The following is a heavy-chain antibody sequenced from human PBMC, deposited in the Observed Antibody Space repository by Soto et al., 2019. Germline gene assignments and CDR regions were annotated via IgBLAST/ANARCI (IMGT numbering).Heavy chain of an antibody. CDR1: GGSFSGYF. J-gene: IGHJ4*02. Sequence: SETLSLTCAVYGGSFSGYFWSWIRQPPGRGLEWIGEINHSGSTNYIPSLKSRVTISADTSKNQFSLKLSSVTAADTAVYYCARGRLHLGEFSFNFLDFWGQGSLVTVSS. CDR2: INHSGST. D-gene: IGHD3-16*02. CDR3: ARGRLHLGEFSFNFLDF. V-gene: IGHV4-34*01.